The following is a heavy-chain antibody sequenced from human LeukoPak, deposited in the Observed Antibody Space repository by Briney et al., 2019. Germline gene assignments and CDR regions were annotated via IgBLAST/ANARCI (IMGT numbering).Heavy chain of an antibody. CDR1: GYTFTSYY. V-gene: IGHV1-46*01. CDR3: ARDQGAYYFDY. D-gene: IGHD1-26*01. CDR2: INPSGGST. J-gene: IGHJ4*02. Sequence: ASVKVSCKASGYTFTSYYMYWVRQAPGQGLEWMGIINPSGGSTSYAQKFQGRVTMTRDTSTSTVYMELSSLRSEDTAVYYCARDQGAYYFDYWGQGTLVTVSS.